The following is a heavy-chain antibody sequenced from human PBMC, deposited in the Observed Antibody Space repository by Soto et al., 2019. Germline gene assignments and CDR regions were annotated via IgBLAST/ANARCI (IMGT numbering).Heavy chain of an antibody. Sequence: ASVKLSCKASGYTFTSYDINWVRQATVQGLEWMGWMNSNSGNTGYAQKFQGRVTMTRNTSISTAYMELSSLRSEDTAVYYCARGAYSSSWGRDAFDIWGQGTMVTVSS. V-gene: IGHV1-8*01. J-gene: IGHJ3*02. CDR2: MNSNSGNT. CDR3: ARGAYSSSWGRDAFDI. D-gene: IGHD6-6*01. CDR1: GYTFTSYD.